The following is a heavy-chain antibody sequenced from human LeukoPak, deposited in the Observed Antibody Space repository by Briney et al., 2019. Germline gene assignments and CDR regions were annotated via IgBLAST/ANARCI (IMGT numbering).Heavy chain of an antibody. J-gene: IGHJ5*02. CDR2: MNPNSGNT. D-gene: IGHD6-13*01. V-gene: IGHV1-8*01. CDR3: ARAWYRLHIDP. Sequence: AAVNVSLKGSGYTFTSYDINWVRPATGQGLEWMGCMNPNSGNTGYAQKFQCRVTMTSDTSINTAYMELSSLRSEDTALYYCARAWYRLHIDPWGQGTLVTVSS. CDR1: GYTFTSYD.